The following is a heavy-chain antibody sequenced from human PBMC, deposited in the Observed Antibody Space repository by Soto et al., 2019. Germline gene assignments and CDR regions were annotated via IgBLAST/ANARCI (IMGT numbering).Heavy chain of an antibody. D-gene: IGHD3-22*01. CDR2: INHSGST. Sequence: PSETLSLTCAVYGGSFSGYYWSWIRQPPGKGLEWIGEINHSGSTNYNPSLKSRVTISVDTSKNQFSLKLSSVTAADTAVYYCARVTRTGWLLVSTWFDPWGQGTLVTVSS. V-gene: IGHV4-34*01. CDR1: GGSFSGYY. CDR3: ARVTRTGWLLVSTWFDP. J-gene: IGHJ5*02.